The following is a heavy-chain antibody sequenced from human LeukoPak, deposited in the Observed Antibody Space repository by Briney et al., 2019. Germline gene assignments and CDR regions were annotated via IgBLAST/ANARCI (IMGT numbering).Heavy chain of an antibody. J-gene: IGHJ6*03. CDR2: IYYSGST. V-gene: IGHV4-59*01. D-gene: IGHD3-10*01. CDR1: GGSISSYY. Sequence: SETLSLTCTVSGGSISSYYWSWIRQPPGKGLEWIGYIYYSGSTNYNPSLKSRVTISVDTSKNQFSLKLRSVTAADTAVYYCARDSVRGVGYYYYMDVWGKGTTVTISS. CDR3: ARDSVRGVGYYYYMDV.